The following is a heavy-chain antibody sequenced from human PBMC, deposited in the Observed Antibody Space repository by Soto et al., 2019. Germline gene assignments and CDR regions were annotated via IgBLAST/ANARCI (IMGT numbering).Heavy chain of an antibody. CDR1: GFTFSSYS. Sequence: EVQLVESGGGLVKPGGSLRLSCAASGFTFSSYSMNWVRQAPGKGLEWVSSISSSSSYIYYADSVKGRYTIARDNAKNSLQLQINSLRDKDTAVYYWAREGGKRAYGMHVWGQGSTVTVSS. CDR3: AREGGKRAYGMHV. V-gene: IGHV3-21*01. J-gene: IGHJ6*02. D-gene: IGHD3-16*01. CDR2: ISSSSSYI.